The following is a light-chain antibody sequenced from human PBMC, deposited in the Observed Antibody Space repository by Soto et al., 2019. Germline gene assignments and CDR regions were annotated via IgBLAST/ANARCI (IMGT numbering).Light chain of an antibody. CDR2: AAS. CDR1: QSISSY. V-gene: IGKV1-39*01. Sequence: DIQMTQSPSSLSASVGDRVTITCRASQSISSYLNWYQQKPGKAPKLLIYAASSLQSGVPSRFSGSGSGTDFTLTISSLQPEDFANYYCQQRYSTPLTFGQGTKVDIK. J-gene: IGKJ1*01. CDR3: QQRYSTPLT.